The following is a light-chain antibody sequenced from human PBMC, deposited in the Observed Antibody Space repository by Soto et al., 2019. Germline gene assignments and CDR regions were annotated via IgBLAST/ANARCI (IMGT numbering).Light chain of an antibody. CDR1: QSVGTY. CDR2: DSS. CDR3: QQRSDWPST. J-gene: IGKJ4*01. Sequence: EIVLTQSPATLSLSPGERATLSCRASQSVGTYFAWYQQKPGQAPRLLIYDSSNRATGIPARFSGSGSGPDFTLTISSLEPEDFAVYCCQQRSDWPSTFGGGTKVEIK. V-gene: IGKV3-11*01.